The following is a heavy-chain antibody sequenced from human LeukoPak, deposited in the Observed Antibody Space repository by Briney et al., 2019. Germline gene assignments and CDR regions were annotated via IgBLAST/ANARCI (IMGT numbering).Heavy chain of an antibody. CDR2: INPNSGGT. D-gene: IGHD2-21*01. CDR3: ARGVSPYYYYMDV. V-gene: IGHV1-2*02. J-gene: IGHJ6*03. CDR1: GYTFTVYY. Sequence: ASVKVSFKSSGYTFTVYYMHWVRQAPGQGLEWMGLINPNSGGTNYAQKFQGRVTMTRETSSSTAYMELSRLRSDDTAVYYCARGVSPYYYYMDVWGKGTTVTISS.